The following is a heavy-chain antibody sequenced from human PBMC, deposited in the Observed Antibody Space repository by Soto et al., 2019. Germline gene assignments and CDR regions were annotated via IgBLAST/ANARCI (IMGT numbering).Heavy chain of an antibody. CDR3: AKDCSNRLGYFDL. V-gene: IGHV3-30*18. D-gene: IGHD6-13*01. Sequence: QVQLVESGGGVVQPGRSLRLSCAASGFTFSSYGMHWVRQAPGKGLEWVAVISYDGRNKYYADSVKGRFTISRDNSRNTLYLQMNELRAEDTAVYYGAKDCSNRLGYFDLWGRGTLVTVSS. J-gene: IGHJ2*01. CDR2: ISYDGRNK. CDR1: GFTFSSYG.